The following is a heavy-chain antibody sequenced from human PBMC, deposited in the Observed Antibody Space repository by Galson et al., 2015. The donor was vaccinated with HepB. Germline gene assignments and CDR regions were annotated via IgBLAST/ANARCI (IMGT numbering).Heavy chain of an antibody. J-gene: IGHJ6*02. CDR2: ISYDGSNK. CDR1: GFTFSSYG. V-gene: IGHV3-30*18. CDR3: AKAGPVSAVAGTRYYYGMDV. D-gene: IGHD6-19*01. Sequence: SLRLSCAASGFTFSSYGMHWVRQAPGKGLEWVAVISYDGSNKYYADSVKGRFTISRDNSMNTLYLQMNSLRAEDTAVYYCAKAGPVSAVAGTRYYYGMDVWGQGTTVTVSS.